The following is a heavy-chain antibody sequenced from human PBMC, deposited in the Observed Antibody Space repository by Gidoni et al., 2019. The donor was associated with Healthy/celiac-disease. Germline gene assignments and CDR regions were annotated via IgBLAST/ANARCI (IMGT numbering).Heavy chain of an antibody. CDR2: IIPILGIA. J-gene: IGHJ3*02. V-gene: IGHV1-69*02. D-gene: IGHD3-22*01. CDR1: GGTFSSYT. Sequence: QVQLVQSGAEVKKPGSSVKVSCKASGGTFSSYTISWVRQAPGQGLEWMGRIIPILGIANYAQKFQGRGTITADKSTRTAYMELSSLRSEDTAVYYCATPRDDSSGYYYSHDAFDIWGQGTMVTVSS. CDR3: ATPRDDSSGYYYSHDAFDI.